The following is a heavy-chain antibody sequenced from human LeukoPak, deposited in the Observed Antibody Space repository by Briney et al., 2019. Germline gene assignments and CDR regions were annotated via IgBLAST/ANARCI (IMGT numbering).Heavy chain of an antibody. D-gene: IGHD1-1*01. CDR1: GFTFSDCY. CDR2: ISVSGSTI. CDR3: ARVSGTIYNWNDEPFDY. Sequence: PGGSLRLSCAASGFTFSDCYMSWIRQAPGKGLEWVSYISVSGSTIYYADSVKGRFTISRDNAKNSLYLQMTGLRAEDTAVYYYARVSGTIYNWNDEPFDYWGQGTLVTVSS. J-gene: IGHJ4*02. V-gene: IGHV3-11*01.